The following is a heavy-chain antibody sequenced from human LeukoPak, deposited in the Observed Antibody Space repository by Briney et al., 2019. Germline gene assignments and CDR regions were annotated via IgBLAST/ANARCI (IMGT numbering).Heavy chain of an antibody. Sequence: GASVKVSCKASGYSFINYYMHWVRQAPGQGLEWMGIINPSGGSTTYTQKFQGRVTMTRDMSTSTVYMELSSLRSEDTAMYYCARAGDILTGKQNDYWGQGTLVTVSS. D-gene: IGHD3-9*01. V-gene: IGHV1-46*01. CDR1: GYSFINYY. CDR2: INPSGGST. J-gene: IGHJ4*02. CDR3: ARAGDILTGKQNDY.